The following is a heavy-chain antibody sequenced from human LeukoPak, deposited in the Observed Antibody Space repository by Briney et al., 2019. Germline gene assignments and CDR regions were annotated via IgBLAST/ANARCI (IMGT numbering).Heavy chain of an antibody. J-gene: IGHJ4*02. CDR3: VRSYDFWSGQLPDY. D-gene: IGHD3-3*01. Sequence: ASVKVSCKVSGYTLTELSMHWVRQAPGKGLEGMGGFDPEDGETIYAQKFQGRVTMTEDTSTDTAYMELSSLRSEDTAVYYCVRSYDFWSGQLPDYWGQGTLVTVSS. V-gene: IGHV1-24*01. CDR1: GYTLTELS. CDR2: FDPEDGET.